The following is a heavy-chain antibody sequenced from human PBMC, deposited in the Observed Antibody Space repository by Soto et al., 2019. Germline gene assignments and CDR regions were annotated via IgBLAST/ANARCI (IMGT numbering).Heavy chain of an antibody. CDR1: GGSFSGYY. V-gene: IGHV4-34*01. Sequence: SETLSLTCAVYGGSFSGYYWSWIRQPPGKGLEWIGEINHSGSTNYNPSLKSRVTISVDTSKNQFSLKLSSVTAADTAVYYCARGLVVVPAAIANLGYYFDYWGQGTLVTVSS. J-gene: IGHJ4*02. CDR3: ARGLVVVPAAIANLGYYFDY. D-gene: IGHD2-2*02. CDR2: INHSGST.